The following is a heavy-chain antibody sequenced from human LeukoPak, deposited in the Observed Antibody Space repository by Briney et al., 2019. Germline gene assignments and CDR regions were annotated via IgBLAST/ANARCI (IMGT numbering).Heavy chain of an antibody. Sequence: ASVKVCYKVSGYTLTESSMHWVRPAPGKGLGWMRGFDPEDGERIYAQKFQGRVTMTEDTSTDTAYMELSSLRSEDTAVYYCATAWSSSLLFDYWGQGTLVTVTS. CDR3: ATAWSSSLLFDY. CDR1: GYTLTESS. D-gene: IGHD6-13*01. J-gene: IGHJ4*02. CDR2: FDPEDGER. V-gene: IGHV1-24*01.